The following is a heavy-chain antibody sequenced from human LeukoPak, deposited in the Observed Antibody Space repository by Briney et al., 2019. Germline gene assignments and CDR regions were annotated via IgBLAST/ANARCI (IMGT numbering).Heavy chain of an antibody. CDR1: GFTSSNYA. J-gene: IGHJ4*02. Sequence: GGSLRLSCAASGFTSSNYAMSWVRQAPGKGLEWVSGISYSGGTTYYADSVRGRFTISRDNSKNTLYLQMNSLRAEDTAVYYCAKGVDSSSWYSFDNWGQGILVTVSS. V-gene: IGHV3-23*01. D-gene: IGHD6-13*01. CDR2: ISYSGGTT. CDR3: AKGVDSSSWYSFDN.